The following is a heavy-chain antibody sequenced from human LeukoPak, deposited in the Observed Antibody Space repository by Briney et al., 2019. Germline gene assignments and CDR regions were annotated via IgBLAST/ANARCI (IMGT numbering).Heavy chain of an antibody. J-gene: IGHJ4*02. CDR2: IYYTGRT. D-gene: IGHD3-10*01. CDR1: GGSFSGYY. V-gene: IGHV4-59*01. Sequence: SETLSLTCVVSGGSFSGYYWSWIRQPPGKGLEWIGFIYYTGRTSYNPSLKSRVTISVDTSKNHFSLRLTSVTAADTAVYYCARYLSSGLDYWGQGTLVTVSS. CDR3: ARYLSSGLDY.